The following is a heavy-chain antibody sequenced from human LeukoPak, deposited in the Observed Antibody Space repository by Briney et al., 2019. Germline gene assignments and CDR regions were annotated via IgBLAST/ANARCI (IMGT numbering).Heavy chain of an antibody. CDR3: AILFMITFGGVPHY. J-gene: IGHJ4*02. D-gene: IGHD3-16*01. CDR1: GFTFSSYG. V-gene: IGHV3-23*01. Sequence: GGSLRLSCAASGFTFSSYGMSWVRQAPGKGLEWVSAISGSGGSTYYADSVKGRFTISRDNSKNTLYLQMNSLRAEDTAVYYCAILFMITFGGVPHYWGQGTLVTVSS. CDR2: ISGSGGST.